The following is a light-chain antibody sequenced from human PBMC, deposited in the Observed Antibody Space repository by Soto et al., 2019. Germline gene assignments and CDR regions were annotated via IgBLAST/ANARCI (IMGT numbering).Light chain of an antibody. J-gene: IGKJ5*01. Sequence: EIVLTQSPDTLSLSPGERATLSCRASQSVRSERLAWYQQRPGQAPRLLIYDTSTRATGIPARFSGSGSGTEFTLTISSLQSEDFAVYYCQQYSNWPPITFGQGTRLEIK. V-gene: IGKV3-15*01. CDR3: QQYSNWPPIT. CDR1: QSVRSER. CDR2: DTS.